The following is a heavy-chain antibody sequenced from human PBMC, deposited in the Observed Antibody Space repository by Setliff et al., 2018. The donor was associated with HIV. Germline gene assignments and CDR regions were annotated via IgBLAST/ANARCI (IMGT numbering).Heavy chain of an antibody. Sequence: SVKVSCKASGGTFSSYAISWVRQAPGQGLEWMGGIIPIFGTANYAQKFQGRVTITTDESTSTAYMELSSLRSDDTAVYYCARGFHGNSGYPPHWFDPWGQGALVTVSS. V-gene: IGHV1-69*05. D-gene: IGHD5-12*01. CDR1: GGTFSSYA. CDR2: IIPIFGTA. J-gene: IGHJ5*02. CDR3: ARGFHGNSGYPPHWFDP.